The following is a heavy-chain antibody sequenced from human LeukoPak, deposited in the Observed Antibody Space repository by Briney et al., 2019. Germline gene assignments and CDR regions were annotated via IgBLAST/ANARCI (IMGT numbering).Heavy chain of an antibody. Sequence: SETLSLTCTVSGGSISSYYWSWIRQPPGKGLEWIGYIYYSGSTNYNPSLKSRVTISMDTSKKQFSLKLSSVTAADTAVYFCARDLGGSPYYYGLDVWGLGLTVTVSS. CDR2: IYYSGST. D-gene: IGHD1-26*01. CDR1: GGSISSYY. V-gene: IGHV4-59*01. J-gene: IGHJ6*02. CDR3: ARDLGGSPYYYGLDV.